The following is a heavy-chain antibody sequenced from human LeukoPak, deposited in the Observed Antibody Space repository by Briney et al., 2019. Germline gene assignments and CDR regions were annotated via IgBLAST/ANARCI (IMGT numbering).Heavy chain of an antibody. V-gene: IGHV3-53*01. Sequence: GGSLRLSCAASGFTVSSNYMRWVRQAPGKGLEWVSVIYSGGSTYYADSVKGRFTISRDNSKNTLYLQMNSLRAEDTAVYYCASLAVAGTGAHAFDIWGQGTMVTVSS. CDR3: ASLAVAGTGAHAFDI. J-gene: IGHJ3*02. CDR1: GFTVSSNY. CDR2: IYSGGST. D-gene: IGHD6-19*01.